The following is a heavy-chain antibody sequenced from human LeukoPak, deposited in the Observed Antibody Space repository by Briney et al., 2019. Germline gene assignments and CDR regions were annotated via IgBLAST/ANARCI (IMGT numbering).Heavy chain of an antibody. J-gene: IGHJ5*02. D-gene: IGHD6-19*01. V-gene: IGHV1-8*01. CDR2: MNPNSGNT. Sequence: ASVKVSCKASGYTFTSYDINWVRQATGQGLEWMGWMNPNSGNTGYAQKFQGRVTMTRDTSISTAYMELSRLRSDDTAVYYCARAPIAVHNWFDPWGQGTLVTVSS. CDR3: ARAPIAVHNWFDP. CDR1: GYTFTSYD.